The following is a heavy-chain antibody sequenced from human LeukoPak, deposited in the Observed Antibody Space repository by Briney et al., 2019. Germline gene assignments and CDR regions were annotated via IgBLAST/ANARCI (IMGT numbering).Heavy chain of an antibody. CDR1: GFTFSSYW. J-gene: IGHJ6*03. Sequence: GGSLRLSCAASGFTFSSYWMSWVRQAPGKGLEWVANIKQDGSEKYYVDSVKGRFTISRDNAKNSLYLQMNSLRAEDTAVYYCARDMAAAGTYYYYYYYMDVWGKGTTVTVS. CDR2: IKQDGSEK. D-gene: IGHD6-13*01. CDR3: ARDMAAAGTYYYYYYYMDV. V-gene: IGHV3-7*01.